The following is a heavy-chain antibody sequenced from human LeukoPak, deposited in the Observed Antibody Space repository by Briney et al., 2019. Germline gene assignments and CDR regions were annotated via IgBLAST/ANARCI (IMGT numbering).Heavy chain of an antibody. J-gene: IGHJ6*03. CDR1: GYTFTSFD. Sequence: GASVKVSCKASGYTFTSFDMNWVRQATGQGLEWMGWMNPNSGNTGYAQKFQGRVTMTRNTSISTAYMELSSLRSEDMAVYYCARGPLGIAVAVPYYMDVWGKGTTVTVSS. D-gene: IGHD6-19*01. CDR3: ARGPLGIAVAVPYYMDV. V-gene: IGHV1-8*01. CDR2: MNPNSGNT.